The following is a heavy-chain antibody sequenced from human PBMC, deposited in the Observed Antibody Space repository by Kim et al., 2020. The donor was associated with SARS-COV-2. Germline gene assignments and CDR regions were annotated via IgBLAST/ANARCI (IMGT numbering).Heavy chain of an antibody. CDR3: ARDSRVVVPAALAVAGGYFQH. Sequence: GGSLRLSCAASGFTFSSYAMHWVRQAPGKGLEWVAVISYDGSNKYYADSVKGRFTISRDNSKNTLYLQMNSLRAEDTAVYYCARDSRVVVPAALAVAGGYFQHWGQGTLVTVSS. D-gene: IGHD2-2*01. V-gene: IGHV3-30*04. CDR2: ISYDGSNK. J-gene: IGHJ1*01. CDR1: GFTFSSYA.